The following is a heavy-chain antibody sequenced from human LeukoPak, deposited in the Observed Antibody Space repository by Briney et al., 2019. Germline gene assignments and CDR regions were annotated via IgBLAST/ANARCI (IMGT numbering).Heavy chain of an antibody. CDR3: ARQYSSGWYTFDY. D-gene: IGHD6-19*01. V-gene: IGHV3-7*01. J-gene: IGHJ4*02. CDR2: IKQDGSEK. Sequence: GGSLRLSCAASGFTFSSYWMSWVRQAPGKGLEWVANIKQDGSEKYYVDSVKGRFTISRDNAKNSLYLQMNSRRAEDTAVYYCARQYSSGWYTFDYWGQGTLVTVSS. CDR1: GFTFSSYW.